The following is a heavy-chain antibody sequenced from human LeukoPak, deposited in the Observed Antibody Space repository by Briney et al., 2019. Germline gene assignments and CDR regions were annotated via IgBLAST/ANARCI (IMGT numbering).Heavy chain of an antibody. J-gene: IGHJ4*02. D-gene: IGHD3-10*01. CDR1: GYTFTSYV. Sequence: GASVKVSCKTSGYTFTSYVINWVRQATGQGLEWMGWMNPNSGNTGYAQKFQGRVTMTRNTSISTAYMELSSLRSEDTAVYFCTRGVMKGSGKTFDYWGQGTLVTVSS. V-gene: IGHV1-8*01. CDR2: MNPNSGNT. CDR3: TRGVMKGSGKTFDY.